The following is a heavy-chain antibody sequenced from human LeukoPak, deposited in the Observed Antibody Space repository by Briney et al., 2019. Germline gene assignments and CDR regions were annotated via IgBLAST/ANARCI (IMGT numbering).Heavy chain of an antibody. CDR2: IYYSGST. V-gene: IGHV4-59*08. CDR1: GGSISSYY. Sequence: SETLSLTCTVSGGSISSYYWSWIRQPPGKGLEWIGNIYYSGSTNYNPSLKSRVTISVDTSKNQFSLKLSSVTAADTAVYYCARHPGYSYAYVDYWGQGTLVTVSS. D-gene: IGHD5-18*01. J-gene: IGHJ4*02. CDR3: ARHPGYSYAYVDY.